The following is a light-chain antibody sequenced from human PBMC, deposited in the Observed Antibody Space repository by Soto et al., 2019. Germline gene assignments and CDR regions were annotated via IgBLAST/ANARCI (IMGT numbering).Light chain of an antibody. V-gene: IGLV1-44*01. CDR1: DANIGRHN. J-gene: IGLJ1*01. Sequence: QSVLTQAPSASGTPGQRVTISCSGSDANIGRHNVNWYQQLPGAAPRVFIYNTDQRPSGVPGRFSGSKSGTSASLAISGLQSEDEAEYYCSAWDGDLVAHVFGTGTKLTVL. CDR3: SAWDGDLVAHV. CDR2: NTD.